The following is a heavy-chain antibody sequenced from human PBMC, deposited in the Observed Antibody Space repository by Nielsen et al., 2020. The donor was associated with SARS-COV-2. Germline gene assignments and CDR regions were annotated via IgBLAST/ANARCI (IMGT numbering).Heavy chain of an antibody. J-gene: IGHJ4*02. Sequence: VRQAPGKGLEWVGRIKSKTDGGTTDYAAPVKGRFTISRDDSKNTLYLQMNSLKTEDTAVYYCTTDPTYYGSGSYYRDPHDYWGQGTLVTVSS. CDR2: IKSKTDGGTT. V-gene: IGHV3-15*01. CDR3: TTDPTYYGSGSYYRDPHDY. D-gene: IGHD3-10*01.